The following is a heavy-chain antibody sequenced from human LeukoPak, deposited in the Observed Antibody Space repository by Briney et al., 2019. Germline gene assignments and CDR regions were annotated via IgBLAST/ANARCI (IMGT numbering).Heavy chain of an antibody. Sequence: VASVKVSCKASGGTFSNYATSWVRQAPGQGLEWMGGLIPLFGATNYTQRFQGRITITTDESTTTAYMELSSLRSEDTAVYFCAGGDPFNYYMDVWGKGTTVTVSS. CDR3: AGGDPFNYYMDV. CDR2: LIPLFGAT. D-gene: IGHD4-17*01. V-gene: IGHV1-69*05. J-gene: IGHJ6*03. CDR1: GGTFSNYA.